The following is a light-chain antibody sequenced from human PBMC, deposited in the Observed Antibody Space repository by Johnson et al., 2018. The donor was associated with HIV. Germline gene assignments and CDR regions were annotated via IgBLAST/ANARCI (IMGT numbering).Light chain of an antibody. CDR3: GTWDSSLSAGRV. CDR2: ENN. Sequence: QSVLTQPPSVSAAPGQKVTISCSGSNSNIGNNYVSWYQHLPGTAPKLLIYENNRRPSGIPDRFSGSQSGTSATLGITGLQTGDEADYYCGTWDSSLSAGRVFGTGTKVTVL. V-gene: IGLV1-51*02. CDR1: NSNIGNNY. J-gene: IGLJ1*01.